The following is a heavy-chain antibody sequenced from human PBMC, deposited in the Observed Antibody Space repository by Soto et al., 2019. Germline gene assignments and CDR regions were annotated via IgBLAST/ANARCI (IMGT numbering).Heavy chain of an antibody. J-gene: IGHJ6*02. CDR1: GYTFTSYA. Sequence: ASVKVSCKASGYTFTSYAMHWVLQAPGQRLEWMGWINAGNGNTKYSQKFQGRVTITRDTSASTAYMELSSLRSEDTAVYYCARDPLPRGYSYGYHYYYGMDVWGQGTTVTVSS. V-gene: IGHV1-3*01. CDR3: ARDPLPRGYSYGYHYYYGMDV. CDR2: INAGNGNT. D-gene: IGHD5-18*01.